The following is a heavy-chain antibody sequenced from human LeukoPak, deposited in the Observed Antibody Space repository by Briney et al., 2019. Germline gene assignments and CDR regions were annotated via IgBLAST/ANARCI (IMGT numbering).Heavy chain of an antibody. D-gene: IGHD5-12*01. CDR1: GFTLRSYD. J-gene: IGHJ4*02. CDR3: AKEYSGYDFDY. CDR2: TSGSGVNS. V-gene: IGHV3-23*01. Sequence: GGSLRLSCAASGFTLRSYDMSWVRQAPGKGLEWVAATSGSGVNSYYADSVRGRFTISRDNSQNTLYLQMDSLRAEDTTLYYCAKEYSGYDFDYWGQGTLVTVSS.